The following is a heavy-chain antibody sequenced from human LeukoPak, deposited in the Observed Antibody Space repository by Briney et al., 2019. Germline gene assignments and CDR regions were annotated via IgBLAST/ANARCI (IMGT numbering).Heavy chain of an antibody. J-gene: IGHJ6*03. Sequence: GGSLRLSCAASRFTFSSYNMNWVRQAPGKGLEWVSHISNSSSTIYYADSVKGRFTISRDNAKNSLYLQMNSLRAEDTAVYYCARVEGRDTIFGVVINALSDYYYYYMDVWGKGTTVTVSS. V-gene: IGHV3-48*04. CDR2: ISNSSSTI. CDR1: RFTFSSYN. CDR3: ARVEGRDTIFGVVINALSDYYYYYMDV. D-gene: IGHD3-3*01.